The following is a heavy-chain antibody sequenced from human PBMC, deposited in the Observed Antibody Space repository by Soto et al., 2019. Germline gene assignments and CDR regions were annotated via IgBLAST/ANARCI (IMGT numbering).Heavy chain of an antibody. V-gene: IGHV1-69*01. J-gene: IGHJ5*02. D-gene: IGHD6-13*01. CDR2: IIPIFGTA. Sequence: QVQLVQSGAEVKKPGSSVKVSCKASGGTFSSYAISWVRQAPGQGLEWMGGIIPIFGTANYAQKFQGRVTITADESTSTAYMELSSLRSEDTAVYYCARAPGIAAAGTLTWFDPWGQGTLVTVSS. CDR1: GGTFSSYA. CDR3: ARAPGIAAAGTLTWFDP.